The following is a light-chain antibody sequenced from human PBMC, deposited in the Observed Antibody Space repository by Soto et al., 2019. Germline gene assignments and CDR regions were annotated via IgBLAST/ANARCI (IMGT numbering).Light chain of an antibody. V-gene: IGKV1-5*01. CDR2: AVS. CDR1: QNIGSW. CDR3: QQYNTHWT. J-gene: IGKJ1*01. Sequence: EIERTQSPSTLSASPGDRVTLSCRASQNIGSWLAWYQQKPGNAPKVLIYAVSNLETGVPSRCSGVGSGTEFTLTIRSLQPDEVASYDHQQYNTHWTFGQGTKVDIK.